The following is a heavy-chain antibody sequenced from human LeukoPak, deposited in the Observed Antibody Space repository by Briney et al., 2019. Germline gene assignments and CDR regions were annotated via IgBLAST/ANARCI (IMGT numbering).Heavy chain of an antibody. J-gene: IGHJ4*02. Sequence: SETLSLACSVSGGSIRSSNSFWGWIRQPPGERLEWIATIYYNGNTYYNPSLQSRVTISVDTSTNQFSLKLNSVIAADTAVYYCARATAAPSSYFFDHWGQGTLVTVSS. V-gene: IGHV4-39*07. D-gene: IGHD6-25*01. CDR1: GGSIRSSNSF. CDR2: IYYNGNT. CDR3: ARATAAPSSYFFDH.